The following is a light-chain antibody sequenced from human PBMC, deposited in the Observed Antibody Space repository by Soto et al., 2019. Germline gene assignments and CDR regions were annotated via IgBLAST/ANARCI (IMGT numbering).Light chain of an antibody. V-gene: IGKV1-9*01. CDR1: QGISSY. Sequence: DIQLTQSPSFLSASVGDTVTITCRASQGISSYLAWYQQKPGIAPKLLIYGASTLQSGVPSRFSGSGSGTEFTLTISSLQPEDFATYYCQQLNDYLSISFGQGTRLEI. CDR2: GAS. CDR3: QQLNDYLSIS. J-gene: IGKJ5*01.